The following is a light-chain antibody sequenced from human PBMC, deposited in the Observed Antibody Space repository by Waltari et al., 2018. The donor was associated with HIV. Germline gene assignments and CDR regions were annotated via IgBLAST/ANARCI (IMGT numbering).Light chain of an antibody. CDR3: MQGSHWPYT. CDR1: ESLVHSDGYTF. CDR2: HGF. J-gene: IGKJ2*01. Sequence: DIVMTQSPLSLPVTLGQPAAISCRSSESLVHSDGYTFFNWFHQSPGQPPRRLIYHGFLRDSGVPDRISGSGSATEFTLKISRVEAEDVGIYYCMQGSHWPYTFGQGTKLEI. V-gene: IGKV2-30*02.